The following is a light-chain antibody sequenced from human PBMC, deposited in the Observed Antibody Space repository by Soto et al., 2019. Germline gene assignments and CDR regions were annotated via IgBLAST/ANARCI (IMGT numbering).Light chain of an antibody. CDR1: QSVSSS. V-gene: IGKV3-20*01. J-gene: IGKJ4*01. CDR3: QHFGGSPS. CDR2: GAS. Sequence: EIVLTQSPGTLSLSPGERATLSCRASQSVSSSLAWYQQKPGQPPRLLIYGASSRATDIPDRFSGSGSGTDFTLTISRLEPEYFAVYYCQHFGGSPSFGGGTKVEIK.